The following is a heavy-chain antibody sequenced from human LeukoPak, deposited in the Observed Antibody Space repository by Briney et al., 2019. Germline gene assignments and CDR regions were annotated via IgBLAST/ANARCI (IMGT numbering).Heavy chain of an antibody. CDR1: GGSISSSSYY. CDR3: ARVDTAMVSSYYYYMDV. V-gene: IGHV4-39*07. Sequence: ASETLSLTCTVSGGSISSSSYYWGWIRQPPGKGLEWIGSIYYSGSTYYNPSLKSRVTISVDTSKNQFSLKLSSVTAADTAVYYCARVDTAMVSSYYYYMDVWGKGTTVTVSS. CDR2: IYYSGST. D-gene: IGHD5-18*01. J-gene: IGHJ6*03.